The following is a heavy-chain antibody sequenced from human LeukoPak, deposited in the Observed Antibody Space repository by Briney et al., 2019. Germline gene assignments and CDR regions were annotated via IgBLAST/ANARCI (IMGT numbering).Heavy chain of an antibody. Sequence: GGSLRLSCAASGFTFSDYYMSWIRQAPGKGLEWVSYISSSGSTIYYADSVRGRFTISRDNSKNTVYLRMNSLRAEDTAVYYCAKAVTLFGVVWGAYFDYWGQGTLVSVSS. CDR3: AKAVTLFGVVWGAYFDY. D-gene: IGHD3-3*01. CDR2: ISSSGSTI. J-gene: IGHJ4*02. CDR1: GFTFSDYY. V-gene: IGHV3-11*01.